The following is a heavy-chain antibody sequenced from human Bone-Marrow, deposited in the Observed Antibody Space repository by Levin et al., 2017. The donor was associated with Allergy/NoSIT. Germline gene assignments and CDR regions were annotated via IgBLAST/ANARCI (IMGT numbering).Heavy chain of an antibody. Sequence: PGGSLRLSCEASGFAFSDTWMNWVRQAPGKGLEWVGRIKSKTDDGTTAYAAPVKGRFTVSRDDSRHTLYLQMNSLTTEDTAVYYCTTYDIHCDTTSCYFEGFHKWGQGTQVIVS. J-gene: IGHJ4*02. CDR3: TTYDIHCDTTSCYFEGFHK. D-gene: IGHD2-2*01. CDR1: GFAFSDTW. V-gene: IGHV3-15*07. CDR2: IKSKTDDGTT.